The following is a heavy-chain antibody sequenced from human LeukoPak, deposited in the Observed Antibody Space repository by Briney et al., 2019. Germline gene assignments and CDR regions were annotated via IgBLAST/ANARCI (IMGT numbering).Heavy chain of an antibody. CDR2: IYSGGST. D-gene: IGHD1-7*01. V-gene: IGHV3-66*01. J-gene: IGHJ4*02. CDR1: GSTVSSNY. CDR3: AKEQRDWNYGVFDY. Sequence: GGSLRLSCAASGSTVSSNYMSWVRQAPGKGLEWVSVIYSGGSTYYADSVKGRFTISRDNSKNMLYLQMNSLRAEDTAEYYCAKEQRDWNYGVFDYWGQGTQVTVSS.